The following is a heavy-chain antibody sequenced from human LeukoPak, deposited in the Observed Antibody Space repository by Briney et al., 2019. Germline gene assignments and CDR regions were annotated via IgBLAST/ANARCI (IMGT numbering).Heavy chain of an antibody. Sequence: PGRSLRLSCAASGFIFSNSAMHWVRQAPGKGLEWVAVISYDGSNKYYADSVKGRFTISRDNSKNTLYLQMNSLRAEDTAVYYCARGHSGSDGFDVWGQGTMVIVSS. V-gene: IGHV3-30*03. J-gene: IGHJ3*01. CDR2: ISYDGSNK. D-gene: IGHD2-21*01. CDR1: GFIFSNSA. CDR3: ARGHSGSDGFDV.